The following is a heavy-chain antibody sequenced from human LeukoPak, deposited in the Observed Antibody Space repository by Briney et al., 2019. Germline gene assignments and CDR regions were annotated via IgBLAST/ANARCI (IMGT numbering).Heavy chain of an antibody. V-gene: IGHV3-48*03. CDR3: ARGPWGVAATPDPGFDY. CDR1: GFTFSSYE. J-gene: IGHJ4*02. CDR2: INSSGSTI. D-gene: IGHD2-15*01. Sequence: GGSLRLSCAASGFTFSSYEMNWVRQAPGKGLERVSYINSSGSTIYYADSVKGRFTISRDNAKNSLYLQMNSLRAEDTAVYYCARGPWGVAATPDPGFDYWGQGTLVTVSS.